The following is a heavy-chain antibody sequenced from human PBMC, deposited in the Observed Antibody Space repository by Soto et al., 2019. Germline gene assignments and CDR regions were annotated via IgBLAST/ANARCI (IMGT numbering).Heavy chain of an antibody. CDR3: ARRRDRVAAAAPYYYYGMDV. CDR2: IYPGDSDT. D-gene: IGHD6-13*01. V-gene: IGHV5-51*01. J-gene: IGHJ6*02. CDR1: GYSFTSYW. Sequence: GESLKISCKGSGYSFTSYWIGWVRQMPGKGLEWMGIIYPGDSDTRYSPSFQGQVTISADKSISTAYLQWSSLKASDTTMYYCARRRDRVAAAAPYYYYGMDVWGQATTVTVSS.